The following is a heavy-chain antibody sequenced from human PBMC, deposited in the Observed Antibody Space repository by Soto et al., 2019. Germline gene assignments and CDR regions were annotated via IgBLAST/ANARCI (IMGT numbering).Heavy chain of an antibody. J-gene: IGHJ6*02. CDR1: GFTFSSYA. CDR3: VKARPKYSSSWYALTYYYYGMDV. CDR2: ISSNGGST. V-gene: IGHV3-64D*08. D-gene: IGHD6-13*01. Sequence: GGSLRLSCSASGFTFSSYAMHWVRQAPGKGLEYVSAISSNGGSTYYADSVKGRFTISRDNSKNTLYLQMSSLRAVDTAVYYCVKARPKYSSSWYALTYYYYGMDVWGQGTTVTVS.